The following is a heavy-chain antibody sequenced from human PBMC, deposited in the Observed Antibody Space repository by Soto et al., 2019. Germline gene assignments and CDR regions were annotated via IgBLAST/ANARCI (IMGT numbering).Heavy chain of an antibody. CDR2: INHSGST. CDR3: ARGFFSFGSGYYGSGSYNWFDP. D-gene: IGHD3-10*01. J-gene: IGHJ5*02. Sequence: LSLTCAVYGGSFSGYYWSWIRQPPGKGLEWIGEINHSGSTNYNPPLKSRVTISVDTSKNQFSLKLSSVTAADTAVYYCARGFFSFGSGYYGSGSYNWFDPWGQGTLVTVSS. V-gene: IGHV4-34*01. CDR1: GGSFSGYY.